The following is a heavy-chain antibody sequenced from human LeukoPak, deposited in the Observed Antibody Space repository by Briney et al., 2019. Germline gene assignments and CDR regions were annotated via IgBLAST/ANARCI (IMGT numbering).Heavy chain of an antibody. J-gene: IGHJ5*02. CDR2: INHSGST. D-gene: IGHD6-13*01. Sequence: SETLSLTCNVSGGTISTSSYYWSWIRQPPGKGLEWIGEINHSGSTNCNPSLKSRVTISVDTSKNQFSLKLTSVTAADTAVYYCAVSAAGLFDPWAREPWSPSPQ. CDR3: AVSAAGLFDP. CDR1: GGTISTSSYY. V-gene: IGHV4-39*07.